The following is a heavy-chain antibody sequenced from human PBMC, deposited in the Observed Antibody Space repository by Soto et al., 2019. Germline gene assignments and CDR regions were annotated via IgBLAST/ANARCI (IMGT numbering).Heavy chain of an antibody. CDR2: VYNSGST. CDR3: ARYRREAVAGYTLDY. CDR1: GGSISSNY. Sequence: SETLSLTCTVSGGSISSNYWTWIRQPPGKGLEWIGYVYNSGSTNYNPSLKSRVTISEDTSRSQFSLRVNSMTAADTAVYYCARYRREAVAGYTLDYWGQGILVTVSS. J-gene: IGHJ4*02. V-gene: IGHV4-59*01. D-gene: IGHD6-13*01.